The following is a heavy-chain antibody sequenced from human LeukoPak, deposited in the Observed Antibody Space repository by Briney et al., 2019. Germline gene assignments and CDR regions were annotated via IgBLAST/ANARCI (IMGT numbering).Heavy chain of an antibody. D-gene: IGHD4-17*01. V-gene: IGHV1-24*01. CDR1: GYTLTELS. CDR3: ATGLRYSYYYGIDV. J-gene: IGHJ6*04. Sequence: EASVKVSCKVSGYTLTELSMHWVRQAPGKGLEWMGGFDPEDGETIYAQKFQGRVTMTEDTSTDTAYMELSSLRSEDTAVYYCATGLRYSYYYGIDVCGKGTTVTVSS. CDR2: FDPEDGET.